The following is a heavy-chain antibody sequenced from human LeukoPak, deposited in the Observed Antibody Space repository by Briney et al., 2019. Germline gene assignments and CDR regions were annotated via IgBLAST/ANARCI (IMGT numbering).Heavy chain of an antibody. V-gene: IGHV3-48*03. D-gene: IGHD6-13*01. J-gene: IGHJ4*02. CDR1: GFTFNTYE. CDR2: ISSRAASI. Sequence: PGGSLRLSCAASGFTFNTYEMNWVRQAPGKGLEWVSSISSRAASIYYADSVKGRFTISRDNAKNSLYLQMNRLRAEDTAVYYCARVGVLSSSWLLYWGQGTLVTVSS. CDR3: ARVGVLSSSWLLY.